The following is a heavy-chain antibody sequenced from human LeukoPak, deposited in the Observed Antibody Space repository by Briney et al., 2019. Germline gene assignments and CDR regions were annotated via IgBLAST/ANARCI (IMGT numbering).Heavy chain of an antibody. CDR3: ARGIYCSSTSCYVFDC. D-gene: IGHD2-2*01. CDR2: INHSGST. Sequence: SETLSLTCAVYGGSFSGYYWSWIRQPPGKGLEWIGEINHSGSTNYNPSLKSRVTISVDTSKNQFSLKLSSVTAADTAVYYCARGIYCSSTSCYVFDCWGQGTLVTVSS. V-gene: IGHV4-34*01. J-gene: IGHJ4*02. CDR1: GGSFSGYY.